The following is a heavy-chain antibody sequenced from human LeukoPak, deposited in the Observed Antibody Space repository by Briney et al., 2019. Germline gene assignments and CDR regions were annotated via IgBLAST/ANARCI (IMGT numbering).Heavy chain of an antibody. CDR3: ARAIRNFWFDS. CDR2: INHSGST. Sequence: PSETLSLTCAVYGGSFSGYYWSWIRQPPGKGLEWIGEINHSGSTNYNPSLKSRVTISVDTSKNQFSLKLSSVTAADTAVYYCARAIRNFWFDSWGQGTLVTVSS. CDR1: GGSFSGYY. V-gene: IGHV4-34*01. J-gene: IGHJ5*01. D-gene: IGHD4-11*01.